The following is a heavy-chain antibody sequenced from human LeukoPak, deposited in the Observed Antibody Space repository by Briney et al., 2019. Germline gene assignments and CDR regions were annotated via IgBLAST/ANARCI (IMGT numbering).Heavy chain of an antibody. Sequence: GGSLRLSCAASGFTFSSYGMHWVRQAPGKGLVWVSSINSDGSSTTYADSVKGRFTISRDNSQNTLYLQMNSLRAEDTAVYYCAREGRGYSYAFEYWGQGTLVTVSS. D-gene: IGHD5-18*01. CDR3: AREGRGYSYAFEY. CDR1: GFTFSSYG. CDR2: INSDGSST. V-gene: IGHV3-74*01. J-gene: IGHJ4*02.